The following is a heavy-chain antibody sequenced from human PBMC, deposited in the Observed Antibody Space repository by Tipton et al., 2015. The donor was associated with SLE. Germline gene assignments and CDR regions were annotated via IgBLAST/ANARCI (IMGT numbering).Heavy chain of an antibody. CDR3: AREAMTTIPYYFDS. V-gene: IGHV3-20*04. CDR2: INWSNNSM. D-gene: IGHD5-24*01. Sequence: SLRLSCAASGFKFDDHGMSWVRQVPGKGLEWVSGINWSNNSMSYADSVKGRFTISRDNAKNSLYLQMNSLRAEDTALYYCAREAMTTIPYYFDSWGQGTLVTVSS. J-gene: IGHJ4*02. CDR1: GFKFDDHG.